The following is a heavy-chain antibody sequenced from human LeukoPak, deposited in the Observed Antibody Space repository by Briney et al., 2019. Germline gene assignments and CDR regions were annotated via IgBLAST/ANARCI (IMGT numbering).Heavy chain of an antibody. CDR2: IYCNGDT. CDR1: GGSIISNY. Sequence: PSETLSLTCTVSGGSIISNYWSWIRQPPGKGLEWIGYIYCNGDTYYSPSLKSRVTISVDTSQNQFSLSLSSVTAADTAVYYCARDRYDFWSGLSWFDPWGQGTLVTVSS. J-gene: IGHJ5*02. V-gene: IGHV4-59*12. CDR3: ARDRYDFWSGLSWFDP. D-gene: IGHD3-3*01.